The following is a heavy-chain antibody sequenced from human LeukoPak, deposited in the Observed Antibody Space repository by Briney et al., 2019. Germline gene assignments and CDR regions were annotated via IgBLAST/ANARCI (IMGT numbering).Heavy chain of an antibody. D-gene: IGHD3-22*01. Sequence: GGTLRLSCAASGFTFSSFGMSWVRQAPGKGLEWVSAISGSGGSTYYADSVKGRFTISRDNSKNTLYLQMNSLRAEDTAVYYCAKDGDGVTMIVGYFDYWGQGTLVTVSS. J-gene: IGHJ4*02. CDR3: AKDGDGVTMIVGYFDY. V-gene: IGHV3-23*01. CDR2: ISGSGGST. CDR1: GFTFSSFG.